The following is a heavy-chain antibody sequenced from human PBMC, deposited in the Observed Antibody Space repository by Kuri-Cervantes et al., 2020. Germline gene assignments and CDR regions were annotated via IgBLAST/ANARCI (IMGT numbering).Heavy chain of an antibody. CDR1: GGSISSGGYY. V-gene: IGHV4-31*03. Sequence: SETLSLTCTVSGGSISSGGYYWSWIRQHPGKGLEWIGYIYYSGSTYYNPSLKSRVAISVDTSKNQFSLKLSSVTAADTAVYYCARGGNDYGDPNDYWGQGTLVTVSS. CDR2: IYYSGST. J-gene: IGHJ4*02. D-gene: IGHD4-17*01. CDR3: ARGGNDYGDPNDY.